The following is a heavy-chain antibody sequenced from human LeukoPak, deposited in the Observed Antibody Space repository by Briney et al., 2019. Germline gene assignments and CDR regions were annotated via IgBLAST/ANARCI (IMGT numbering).Heavy chain of an antibody. V-gene: IGHV3-72*01. CDR3: TRRKTSTDGFDI. CDR2: ITNKAYSYPT. Sequence: TGWSLRLSCAASGFTFSDHYMDWVRQAPGKGLEWVGRITNKAYSYPTEYAASVKGRLTIPRHDSKHPLYMQMTSLKTEDTAVYYCTRRKTSTDGFDIWAQGTMVTVSS. J-gene: IGHJ3*02. D-gene: IGHD5/OR15-5a*01. CDR1: GFTFSDHY.